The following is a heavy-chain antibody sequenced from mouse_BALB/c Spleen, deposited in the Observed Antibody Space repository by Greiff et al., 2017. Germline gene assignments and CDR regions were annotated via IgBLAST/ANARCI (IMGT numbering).Heavy chain of an antibody. CDR3: ARQLGLRPYYAMDY. J-gene: IGHJ4*01. CDR1: GFTFSSYA. Sequence: EVQVVESGGGLVKPGGSLKLSCAASGFTFSSYAMSWVRQTPEKRLEWVATISGGGSYTYYPDSVKGRFTISRDNAKNTRYLQMSSLRSEDTAMYYCARQLGLRPYYAMDYGGQGTSGTVSS. D-gene: IGHD3-1*01. V-gene: IGHV5-9-3*01. CDR2: ISGGGSYT.